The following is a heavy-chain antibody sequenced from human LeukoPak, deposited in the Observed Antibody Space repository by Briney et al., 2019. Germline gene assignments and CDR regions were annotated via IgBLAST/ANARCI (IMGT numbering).Heavy chain of an antibody. V-gene: IGHV3-23*01. CDR2: ISGNSVTI. CDR1: GSTFSTYP. D-gene: IGHD1-26*01. Sequence: PGGSLRLFCTATGSTFSTYPMTWVRQAPGQGLEWVSAISGNSVTIYYTDSVKGRFTISRDNSKNTLYLQMYSLRAEDTAVYYCAKILSGTYSFDLWGQGTLVTVSS. CDR3: AKILSGTYSFDL. J-gene: IGHJ4*02.